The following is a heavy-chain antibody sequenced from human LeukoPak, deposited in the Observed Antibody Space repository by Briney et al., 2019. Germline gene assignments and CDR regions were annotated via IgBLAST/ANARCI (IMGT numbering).Heavy chain of an antibody. D-gene: IGHD2-2*03. CDR2: ISYSGST. J-gene: IGHJ4*02. V-gene: IGHV4-39*01. CDR3: ARLLGFPYYFDY. CDR1: GGSISSRSYY. Sequence: SETLSLTCTVSGGSISSRSYYWGWIRQPPGKGLEWIGTISYSGSTYYNPSLKSRVTISVDTSKNQFSLKLSSVTAADTAVYYCARLLGFPYYFDYWGQGTLVTVSS.